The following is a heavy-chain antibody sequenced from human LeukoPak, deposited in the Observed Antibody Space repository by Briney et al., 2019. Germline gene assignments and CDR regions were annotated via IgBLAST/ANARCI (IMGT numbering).Heavy chain of an antibody. V-gene: IGHV1-18*01. Sequence: GASVKVSCKASGYTLTNYGINWVRQAPGQRPEWMGWFSTYNGDTKYAQKLKGGVTLTADTLTSTAYMELRTLISDDTATYYCAIGQGVITWGGADVYDVWGQGTTVIVSS. CDR1: GYTLTNYG. CDR3: AIGQGVITWGGADVYDV. CDR2: FSTYNGDT. J-gene: IGHJ3*01. D-gene: IGHD3-16*01.